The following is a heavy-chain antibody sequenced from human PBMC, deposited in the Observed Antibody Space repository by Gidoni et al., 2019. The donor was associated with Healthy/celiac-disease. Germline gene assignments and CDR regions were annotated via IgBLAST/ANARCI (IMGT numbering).Heavy chain of an antibody. Sequence: EVQLVESGGGLVQPGGSLRLSCAASGFTFSSYEMNWVRQAPGKGLEWVSYISSSGSTIYYADSVKGRFTISRDNAKNSLYLQMNSLRAEDTAVYYCAGLALYVNWYFDLWGRGTLVTVSS. CDR3: AGLALYVNWYFDL. CDR2: ISSSGSTI. J-gene: IGHJ2*01. D-gene: IGHD3-16*01. V-gene: IGHV3-48*03. CDR1: GFTFSSYE.